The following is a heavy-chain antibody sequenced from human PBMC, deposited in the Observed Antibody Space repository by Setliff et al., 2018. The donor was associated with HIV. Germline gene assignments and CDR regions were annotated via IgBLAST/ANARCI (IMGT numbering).Heavy chain of an antibody. D-gene: IGHD6-19*01. CDR3: ARNPEMAALNYFYYYMDV. J-gene: IGHJ6*03. V-gene: IGHV1-69*04. CDR1: GGTFSSYA. Sequence: GASVKVSCKASGGTFSSYAISWVRQAPGQGLEWLERIIPLHDIATYAQRFQGRVTIAAGKSTSTAYMELSSLRSEDTAVYYCARNPEMAALNYFYYYMDVWGKGTTVTVSS. CDR2: IIPLHDIA.